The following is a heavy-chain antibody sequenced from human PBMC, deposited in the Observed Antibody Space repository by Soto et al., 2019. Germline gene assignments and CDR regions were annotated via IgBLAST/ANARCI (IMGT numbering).Heavy chain of an antibody. Sequence: PGESLKISCQGSGYSFTNYWIAWVRQVPGKGLEWMGIIYPGDSNTRYSPSFQGQVTISADESISTAYLQWSSLKASDTAIYYCVRHETRYISSENNHYYGMDVWGRGTTVTVSS. J-gene: IGHJ6*02. CDR3: VRHETRYISSENNHYYGMDV. CDR2: IYPGDSNT. CDR1: GYSFTNYW. V-gene: IGHV5-51*01. D-gene: IGHD1-20*01.